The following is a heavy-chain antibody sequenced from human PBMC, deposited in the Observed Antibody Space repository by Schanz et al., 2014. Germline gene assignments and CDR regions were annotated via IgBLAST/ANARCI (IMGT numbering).Heavy chain of an antibody. D-gene: IGHD4-17*01. CDR1: GFTFSDYW. CDR2: IPWNGAAI. J-gene: IGHJ3*02. V-gene: IGHV3-7*04. CDR3: ARKMKLGVYGGKGHDSLDI. Sequence: EVQLVESGGGLVQPGGSLRLSCTASGFTFSDYWMSWVRQAPGKGPEWVSNIPWNGAAIGYAGSVRGRFTISRDSAKNTLYLQMNTLRAEDTAVYYCARKMKLGVYGGKGHDSLDIWGQGTMVTVSS.